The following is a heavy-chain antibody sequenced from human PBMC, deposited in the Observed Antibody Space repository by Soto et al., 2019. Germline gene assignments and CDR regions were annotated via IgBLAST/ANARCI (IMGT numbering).Heavy chain of an antibody. V-gene: IGHV4-61*01. CDR3: ASLNWNYDDY. CDR1: GGSVSIGSYY. CDR2: IYYSGIT. Sequence: PAETLSLTCTFSGGSVSIGSYYWSWIRQPPGKGLESIGYIYYSGITNYNPSLKSRVTISVDTSKNQFSLKLSSVTAADTAVYSCASLNWNYDDYWGQGTLVTVSS. J-gene: IGHJ4*02. D-gene: IGHD1-7*01.